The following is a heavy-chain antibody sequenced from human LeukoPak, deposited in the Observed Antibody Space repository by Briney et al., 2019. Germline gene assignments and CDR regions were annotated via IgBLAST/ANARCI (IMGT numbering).Heavy chain of an antibody. V-gene: IGHV3-53*01. Sequence: GGSLRLSCAASGFTVSSSYMSWVRQAPGKGLEWVSVIYSGGSTYYADSVKGRFTISRDNSKNTLYLQMNSLRADDTAVYYCAGAPRYSSSWYEYYYYYYMDVWGKGTTVTVSS. CDR2: IYSGGST. CDR3: AGAPRYSSSWYEYYYYYYMDV. J-gene: IGHJ6*03. D-gene: IGHD6-13*01. CDR1: GFTVSSSY.